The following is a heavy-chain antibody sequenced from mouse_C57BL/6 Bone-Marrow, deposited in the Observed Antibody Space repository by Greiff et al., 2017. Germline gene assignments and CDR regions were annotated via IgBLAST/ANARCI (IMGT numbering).Heavy chain of an antibody. D-gene: IGHD1-1*01. J-gene: IGHJ2*01. V-gene: IGHV8-8*01. CDR2: IWWDDDK. Sequence: QVQLKESGPGILQPSQTLSLTCSFSGFSLSTFGMGVGWIRQPSGKGLEWLAHIWWDDDKYYNPALKSRLTISKDTSKNQVFLKSANVDTADTATYYCARMGYYGSSSGFDYWGQGTTLTVSS. CDR3: ARMGYYGSSSGFDY. CDR1: GFSLSTFGMG.